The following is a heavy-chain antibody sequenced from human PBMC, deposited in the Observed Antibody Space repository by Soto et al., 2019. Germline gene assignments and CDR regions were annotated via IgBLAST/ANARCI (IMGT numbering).Heavy chain of an antibody. J-gene: IGHJ6*02. D-gene: IGHD2-2*01. CDR1: GGTFSSYA. CDR3: ASKIVVVPAAMSLNSYYYYGMDV. V-gene: IGHV1-69*13. CDR2: IIPIFGTA. Sequence: ASVKVSCKASGGTFSSYAISWVRQAPGQGLEWMGGIIPIFGTANYAQKFQGRVTITADESTSTAYMELSSLRSEDTAVYYCASKIVVVPAAMSLNSYYYYGMDVWGQGTTVTVSS.